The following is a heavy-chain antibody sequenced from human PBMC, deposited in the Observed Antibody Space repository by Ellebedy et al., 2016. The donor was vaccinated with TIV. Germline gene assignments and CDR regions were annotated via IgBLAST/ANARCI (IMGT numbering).Heavy chain of an antibody. V-gene: IGHV4-39*07. CDR3: AEGRSDWYYFDY. CDR2: INQSGRA. D-gene: IGHD6-19*01. J-gene: IGHJ4*02. Sequence: SETLSLTCTVSGASIGSSRHSWGWIRQPPGKGLEWIGEINQSGRATYNPSLKGRVTISVDMSKNQFSLRLSSVTAADTAVYYCAEGRSDWYYFDYWGQGTLVTVSS. CDR1: GASIGSSRHS.